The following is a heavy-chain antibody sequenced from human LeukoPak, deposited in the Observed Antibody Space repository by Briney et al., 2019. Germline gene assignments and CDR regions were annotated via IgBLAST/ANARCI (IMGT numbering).Heavy chain of an antibody. J-gene: IGHJ3*02. D-gene: IGHD4-17*01. CDR2: IWYDGSKK. V-gene: IGHV3-33*01. Sequence: PGGSLRLSCAASGFTFSSYGMHWVRQAPGKELEWVALIWYDGSKKFYTDSVKGRFTISRDNSKNTLYLQMNSLRAEDTAVYYCARDEAVMTTVLSDAFDIWGQGTMVTVSS. CDR1: GFTFSSYG. CDR3: ARDEAVMTTVLSDAFDI.